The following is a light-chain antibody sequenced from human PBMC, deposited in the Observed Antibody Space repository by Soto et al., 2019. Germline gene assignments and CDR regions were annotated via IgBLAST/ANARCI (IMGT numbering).Light chain of an antibody. V-gene: IGKV1-39*01. CDR3: QQSYSTPRT. CDR2: AAS. Sequence: DIQMTQSPSSVSASVGDRITITCRASHSIDSYLNWYQQKPGKAPQLLIFAASSFQSGVPSRFSGSESGTDFTLTISSLQPEDFATYYCQQSYSTPRTFGQGTKVDSK. J-gene: IGKJ1*01. CDR1: HSIDSY.